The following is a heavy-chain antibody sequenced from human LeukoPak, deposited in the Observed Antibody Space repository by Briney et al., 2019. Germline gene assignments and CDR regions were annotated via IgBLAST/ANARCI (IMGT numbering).Heavy chain of an antibody. CDR3: ARQFAVSWFDP. J-gene: IGHJ5*02. Sequence: MRGESLKVSCKGSGYSFTSYWIGWVRQMPGKGLEWMGVIYPGDSDTRYSPSFQGQVTISADKSISTAYLQWSSLKASDTAMYYCARQFAVSWFDPWGQGTLVTVSS. D-gene: IGHD4-17*01. V-gene: IGHV5-51*01. CDR1: GYSFTSYW. CDR2: IYPGDSDT.